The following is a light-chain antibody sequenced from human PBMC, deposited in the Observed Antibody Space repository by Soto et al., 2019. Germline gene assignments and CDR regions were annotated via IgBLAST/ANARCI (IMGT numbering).Light chain of an antibody. Sequence: DIQMTQPPSSLSASLGDRVTITCQASQDISNYLNWYQQKPGKAPKLLIYDASNLETGVPSRFSGSGSGTDFTFTISSLQPEDIATYYCQQYDNLPYTFGQGTKVDIK. CDR3: QQYDNLPYT. J-gene: IGKJ2*01. V-gene: IGKV1-33*01. CDR1: QDISNY. CDR2: DAS.